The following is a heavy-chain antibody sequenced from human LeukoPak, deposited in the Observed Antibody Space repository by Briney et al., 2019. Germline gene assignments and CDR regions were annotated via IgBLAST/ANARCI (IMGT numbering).Heavy chain of an antibody. D-gene: IGHD6-19*01. CDR2: KNNGGTTI. CDR1: GFPFNNYC. J-gene: IGHJ4*02. Sequence: PGGPLRLPCAACGFPFNNYCMHWVRQAPGKALVWVSYKNNGGTTILYARSVARRFTIFRDNAKNKVDLQMNSLSVEDTAVYYCARGSGGFDYWGQGSLVTVSS. V-gene: IGHV3-74*01. CDR3: ARGSGGFDY.